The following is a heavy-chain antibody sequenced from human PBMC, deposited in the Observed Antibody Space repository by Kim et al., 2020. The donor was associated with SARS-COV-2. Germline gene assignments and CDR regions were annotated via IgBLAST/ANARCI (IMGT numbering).Heavy chain of an antibody. Sequence: GGSLRLSCAASGFTFSSYAMHWVRQAPGKGLEWVAVISYDGSNKYYADSVKGRFTISRDNSKNTLYLQMNSLRAEDTAVYYCARDESSSWYFGDYWGQGTLVTVSS. CDR1: GFTFSSYA. V-gene: IGHV3-30*04. D-gene: IGHD6-13*01. CDR3: ARDESSSWYFGDY. CDR2: ISYDGSNK. J-gene: IGHJ4*02.